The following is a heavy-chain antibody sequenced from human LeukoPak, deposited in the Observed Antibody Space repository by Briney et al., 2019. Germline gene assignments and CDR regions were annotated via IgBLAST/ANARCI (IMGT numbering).Heavy chain of an antibody. J-gene: IGHJ4*02. CDR3: ATDLAHYDSSGLVDY. CDR1: GYTFTDYY. D-gene: IGHD3-22*01. V-gene: IGHV1-69-2*01. CDR2: VDPEDGET. Sequence: ASVRVSCKVSGYTFTDYYMHWVQQAPGKGLEWMGLVDPEDGETIYAEKFQGRVTITADTSTDTAYMELSSLRSEDTAVYYCATDLAHYDSSGLVDYWGQGTLVTVSS.